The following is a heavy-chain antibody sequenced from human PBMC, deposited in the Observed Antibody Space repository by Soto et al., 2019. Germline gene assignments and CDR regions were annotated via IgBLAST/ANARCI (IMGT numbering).Heavy chain of an antibody. Sequence: PGGSLRLSCAASGFTSSSYGMHWVRQAPGKGLEWVAVIWYDGSNKYYADSVKGRFTISRDNSKNTLYLQMNSLRAEDTAVYYCARDQVEFTIFGVVISDAFDIWGQGTMVTVSS. D-gene: IGHD3-3*01. CDR3: ARDQVEFTIFGVVISDAFDI. CDR1: GFTSSSYG. CDR2: IWYDGSNK. V-gene: IGHV3-33*01. J-gene: IGHJ3*02.